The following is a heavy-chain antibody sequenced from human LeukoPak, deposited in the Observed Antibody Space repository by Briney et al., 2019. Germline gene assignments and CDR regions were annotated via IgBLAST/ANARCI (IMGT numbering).Heavy chain of an antibody. V-gene: IGHV3-23*01. Sequence: GGSLRLSCAASGFTFSSYAMSWVRQAPGKGLEWVAGISGSGGSTYYADSVKGRFTISRDNSKNTLYLQMNSLRAEDTAVYYCAKAFGIVVVPAAMTFDYWGQGTLVTVSS. CDR1: GFTFSSYA. J-gene: IGHJ4*02. CDR3: AKAFGIVVVPAAMTFDY. CDR2: ISGSGGST. D-gene: IGHD2-2*01.